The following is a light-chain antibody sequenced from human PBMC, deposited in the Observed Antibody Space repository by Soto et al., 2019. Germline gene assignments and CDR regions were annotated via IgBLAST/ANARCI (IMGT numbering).Light chain of an antibody. Sequence: DIQMTQSPSSLSASVGDRVTITCRASQGIRNYLAWYQQTPGKVPKLLIYGATTLQSGVPSRFSGSGSETDFTLTISSLQPEDVATYYCQRYNSAPLTSGGGTKVEIK. CDR2: GAT. J-gene: IGKJ4*01. CDR3: QRYNSAPLT. V-gene: IGKV1-27*01. CDR1: QGIRNY.